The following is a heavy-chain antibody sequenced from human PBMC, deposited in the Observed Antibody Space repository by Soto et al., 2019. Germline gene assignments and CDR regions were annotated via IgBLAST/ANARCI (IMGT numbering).Heavy chain of an antibody. V-gene: IGHV3-66*01. Sequence: GGSLRLSCAVSGFTVSGNDMSWVRQAPGKGLEWVSVFYRGGSTSYADSVKDRFTTSRDNSENTVSLQMNSLRVEDTAVYYCARVHYYYMDVWGKGTTVTVSS. CDR3: ARVHYYYMDV. J-gene: IGHJ6*03. CDR1: GFTVSGND. CDR2: FYRGGST.